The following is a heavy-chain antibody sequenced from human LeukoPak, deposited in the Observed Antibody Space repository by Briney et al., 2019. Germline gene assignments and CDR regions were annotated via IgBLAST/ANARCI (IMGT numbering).Heavy chain of an antibody. Sequence: SETLSLTCTVSGGSIDSYYWSWLRQPPGKGLEWIGYIYYTGSTEYHPSLKSRVTISLDTSKNQFSLKLTSVTAADTAAYYCARVYQSAEYYFDYWGQGNLVSVSS. V-gene: IGHV4-59*01. J-gene: IGHJ4*02. CDR2: IYYTGST. CDR3: ARVYQSAEYYFDY. D-gene: IGHD2-2*01. CDR1: GGSIDSYY.